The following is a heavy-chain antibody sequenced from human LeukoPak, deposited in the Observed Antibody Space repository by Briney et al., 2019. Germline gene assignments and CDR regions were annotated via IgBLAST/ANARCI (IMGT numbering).Heavy chain of an antibody. D-gene: IGHD5-18*01. CDR2: ISNDGSKK. CDR1: GFTFSSYG. V-gene: IGHV3-30*18. CDR3: AKDRYSYAFEYSDS. J-gene: IGHJ4*02. Sequence: GGSLRLSCAASGFTFSSYGIHWARQAPGKGLDWVGVISNDGSKKYYADSVKVRFTISRDNSKNTLSLQVSSLRTEDTAVYYCAKDRYSYAFEYSDSWGQGTLVTVSS.